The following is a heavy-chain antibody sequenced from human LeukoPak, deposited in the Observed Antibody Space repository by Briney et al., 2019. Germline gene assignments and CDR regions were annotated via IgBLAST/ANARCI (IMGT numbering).Heavy chain of an antibody. CDR3: TRVGYIDEGIDY. V-gene: IGHV3-74*01. CDR2: ISTDGSTT. D-gene: IGHD5-24*01. Sequence: GGSLRLSCAASGFTFSSYWMHWVRQAPGKGLVWVSRISTDGSTTTYADSVKGRFTISRDNAKNSLYLQMNSLRAEDTAIYYCTRVGYIDEGIDYWGQGTLATVSS. CDR1: GFTFSSYW. J-gene: IGHJ4*02.